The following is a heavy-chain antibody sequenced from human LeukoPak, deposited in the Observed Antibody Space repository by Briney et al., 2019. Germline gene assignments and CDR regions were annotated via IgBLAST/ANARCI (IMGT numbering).Heavy chain of an antibody. CDR2: IYSGGST. Sequence: GGSLRLSCAASGFTVSSNYMSWVRQAPGKGLEWVSVIYSGGSTYYADSVKGRFTISRDNSKNTLYLKMNSLRAEDTAVYYCARAAIVGATKKGGYFDYWGQGTLVTVSS. CDR1: GFTVSSNY. V-gene: IGHV3-53*01. CDR3: ARAAIVGATKKGGYFDY. D-gene: IGHD1-26*01. J-gene: IGHJ4*02.